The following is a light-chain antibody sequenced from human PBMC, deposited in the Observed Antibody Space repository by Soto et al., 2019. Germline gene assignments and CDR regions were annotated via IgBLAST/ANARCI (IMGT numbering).Light chain of an antibody. V-gene: IGKV3-15*01. CDR2: GAS. Sequence: EVVMTQSPATLSVSPVERATLSCRASQSVSSNLAWYQQKPGQAPRLLIYGASTRPTGTPDKVSGSGFETEFTLTISSLQSEDFAVYYCQQYYHWPLTCGPGTKVDVK. CDR3: QQYYHWPLT. J-gene: IGKJ3*01. CDR1: QSVSSN.